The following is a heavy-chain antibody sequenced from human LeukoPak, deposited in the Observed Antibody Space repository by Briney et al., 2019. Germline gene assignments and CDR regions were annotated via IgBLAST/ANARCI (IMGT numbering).Heavy chain of an antibody. CDR2: IKQDGSEK. CDR3: ARDRDSSSWYSYYYYGMDV. D-gene: IGHD6-13*01. J-gene: IGHJ6*02. V-gene: IGHV3-7*04. CDR1: GFTFSAYA. Sequence: GGSLRLSCEASGFTFSAYAMTWVRQAPGKGLEWVANIKQDGSEKYYVDSVKGRFTISRDNAKNSLYLQMNSLRAEDTAVYYCARDRDSSSWYSYYYYGMDVWGQGTTVTVSS.